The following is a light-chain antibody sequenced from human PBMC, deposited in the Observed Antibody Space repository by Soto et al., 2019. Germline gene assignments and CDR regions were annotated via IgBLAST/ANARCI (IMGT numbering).Light chain of an antibody. V-gene: IGKV3-15*01. CDR3: QQYNNWPPFT. Sequence: EIVMTQSPVTLSVSPGERATLSCRASQSVSGKLAWYQQKPGQAPRLLIYDASTRATGIPARFRGSGSGTEFTLTISSLQSEDFALYYCQQYNNWPPFTFGPGTKVDIK. CDR1: QSVSGK. J-gene: IGKJ3*01. CDR2: DAS.